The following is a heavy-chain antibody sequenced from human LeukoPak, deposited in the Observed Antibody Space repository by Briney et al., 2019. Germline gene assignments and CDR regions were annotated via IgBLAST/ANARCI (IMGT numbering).Heavy chain of an antibody. J-gene: IGHJ5*02. CDR1: GGSISSGSYY. D-gene: IGHD3-10*01. CDR3: ARGRTMVRGLGRWRCFDP. V-gene: IGHV4-61*02. Sequence: SQTLSLTCTVSGGSISSGSYYWSWIRQPAGKGLEWIGRIYTSGSTNYNPSLKSRVTISVDTSKNQFSLKLSSVTAADTAVYYCARGRTMVRGLGRWRCFDPWGQGTLVTVSS. CDR2: IYTSGST.